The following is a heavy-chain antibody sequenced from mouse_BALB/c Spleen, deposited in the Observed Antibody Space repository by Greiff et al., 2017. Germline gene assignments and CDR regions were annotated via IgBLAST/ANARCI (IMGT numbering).Heavy chain of an antibody. J-gene: IGHJ4*01. D-gene: IGHD2-1*01. V-gene: IGHV2-2*02. CDR3: ARSVIYYGNTGAMDY. CDR2: IWSGGST. CDR1: GFSLTSYG. Sequence: QVQLKESGPGLVQPSQSLSITCTVSGFSLTSYGVHWVRQSPGKGLEWLGLIWSGGSTDYNAAFISRLSISKDNSKSQVFFKMNSLQANDTAIYYCARSVIYYGNTGAMDYWGQGTSVTVSS.